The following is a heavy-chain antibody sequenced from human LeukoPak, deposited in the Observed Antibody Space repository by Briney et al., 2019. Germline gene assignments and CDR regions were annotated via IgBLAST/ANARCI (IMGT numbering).Heavy chain of an antibody. J-gene: IGHJ4*02. CDR3: ARESVYYYDSSGSNAFDF. CDR1: GGSINSGGYY. V-gene: IGHV4-31*03. Sequence: PSQTLSLTCTVSGGSINSGGYYWSWIRQRPGKGLEWSGYISYSGSTYYTPSLKSRVRISVDTSKNQFSLKLNSVTGADTAVYYCARESVYYYDSSGSNAFDFWGQGTLVTVSS. D-gene: IGHD3-22*01. CDR2: ISYSGST.